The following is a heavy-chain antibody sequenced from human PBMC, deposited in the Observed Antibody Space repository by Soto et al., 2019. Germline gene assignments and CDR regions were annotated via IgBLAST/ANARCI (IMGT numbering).Heavy chain of an antibody. Sequence: GASVKVSCKASGDNFTDYHIHCVRQAPGQVLEWLGRINPKSGGTSTAQKFQGWVTMTTDTSISTASMELTRLTSDDTAIYYCARGDSTDCSNGVCSFFYNHDMDVWGQGTTVTVSS. CDR1: GDNFTDYH. V-gene: IGHV1-2*04. J-gene: IGHJ6*02. CDR2: INPKSGGT. D-gene: IGHD2-8*01. CDR3: ARGDSTDCSNGVCSFFYNHDMDV.